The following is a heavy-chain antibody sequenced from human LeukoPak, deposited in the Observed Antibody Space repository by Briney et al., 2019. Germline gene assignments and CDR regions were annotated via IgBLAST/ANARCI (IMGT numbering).Heavy chain of an antibody. Sequence: ASVKVSCTASGYTFTGYYMHWVRQAPGQGLEWMGWINPNSGGTNYAQKFQGRVTMTRDMSISTAYMELSRLRSDDTAVYYCARDSYGFDYWGQGTLVTVSS. D-gene: IGHD5-18*01. CDR3: ARDSYGFDY. CDR1: GYTFTGYY. J-gene: IGHJ4*02. V-gene: IGHV1-2*02. CDR2: INPNSGGT.